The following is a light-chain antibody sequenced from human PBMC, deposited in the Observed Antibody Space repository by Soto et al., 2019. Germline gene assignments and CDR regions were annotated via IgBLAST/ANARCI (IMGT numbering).Light chain of an antibody. CDR2: DAS. Sequence: IQMTQSPSTLSASVGDRATITCRASQTIGNWLARYQQKTGKAPKRLIYDASSLERGLPSRFSGSRSGTESTPTISILQPDVFATYYCQQYGRYSYTFGQGTKLEIK. CDR3: QQYGRYSYT. CDR1: QTIGNW. V-gene: IGKV1-5*01. J-gene: IGKJ2*01.